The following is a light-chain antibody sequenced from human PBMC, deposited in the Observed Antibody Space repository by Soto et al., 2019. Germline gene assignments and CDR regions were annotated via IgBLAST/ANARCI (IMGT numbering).Light chain of an antibody. CDR3: SSFTSSSTYV. J-gene: IGLJ1*01. CDR1: SSDVGSYNR. CDR2: EVS. V-gene: IGLV2-18*02. Sequence: QSALTQPPSVSGSPGPSVAISCTGTSSDVGSYNRVAWYQQSPGTAPKLMIYEVSNRPSGVPDRFSGSKSGNTASLTISGLQAEDEADYYCSSFTSSSTYVFGTGTKLTVL.